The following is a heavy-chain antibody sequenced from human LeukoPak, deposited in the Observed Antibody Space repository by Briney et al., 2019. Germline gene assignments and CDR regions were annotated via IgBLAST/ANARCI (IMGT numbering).Heavy chain of an antibody. V-gene: IGHV4-39*01. CDR1: GGSISSSIYY. Sequence: PSETLSLTCTVSGGSISSSIYYWVWIRQPPGKGLEWIGSIYYSGSTYYNPSLKSRVSISVDTSKNQFPLKLSSVTAADTAVYYCARASYYYASGSYIYYFDYWGQGTLVTVSS. D-gene: IGHD3-10*01. CDR3: ARASYYYASGSYIYYFDY. CDR2: IYYSGST. J-gene: IGHJ4*02.